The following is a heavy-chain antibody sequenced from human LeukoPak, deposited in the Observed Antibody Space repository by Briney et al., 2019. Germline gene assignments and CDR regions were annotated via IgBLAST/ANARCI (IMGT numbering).Heavy chain of an antibody. CDR3: ARVGVPLGDAMDV. V-gene: IGHV3-48*03. D-gene: IGHD2-8*01. Sequence: TGGSLRLSCAASGFTLKSYEMNWVRQAPGKGLEGVSYIHNSGSTIYYADSVKGRFTISRDNAKNSLFLQMNSLRAEDTAVYYCARVGVPLGDAMDVWGQGTTVTVSS. CDR1: GFTLKSYE. CDR2: IHNSGSTI. J-gene: IGHJ6*02.